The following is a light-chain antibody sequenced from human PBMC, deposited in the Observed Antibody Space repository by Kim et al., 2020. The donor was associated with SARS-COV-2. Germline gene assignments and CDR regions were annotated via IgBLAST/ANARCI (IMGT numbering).Light chain of an antibody. CDR1: KLGDKY. Sequence: GSPGQTASITCSGNKLGDKYACWYQQKPGQSPVLVIYQDSKRPSGIPERFSGSNSGNTATLTISGTQAMDEADYYCQAWDSSRVFGGGTQLTVL. J-gene: IGLJ3*02. V-gene: IGLV3-1*01. CDR3: QAWDSSRV. CDR2: QDS.